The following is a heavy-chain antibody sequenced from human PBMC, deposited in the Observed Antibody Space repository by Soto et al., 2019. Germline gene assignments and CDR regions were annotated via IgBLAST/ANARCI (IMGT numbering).Heavy chain of an antibody. CDR3: ARDRDILTGYYRGASYYFDY. J-gene: IGHJ4*02. CDR2: IWYDGSNK. D-gene: IGHD3-9*01. CDR1: GFTFSSYG. Sequence: GGSLRLSCAASGFTFSSYGMHWVRQAPGKGLEWVAVIWYDGSNKYYADSVKGRFTISRDNSKNTLYLQMNSLRAEDTAVYYCARDRDILTGYYRGASYYFDYWGQGTLVTVSS. V-gene: IGHV3-33*01.